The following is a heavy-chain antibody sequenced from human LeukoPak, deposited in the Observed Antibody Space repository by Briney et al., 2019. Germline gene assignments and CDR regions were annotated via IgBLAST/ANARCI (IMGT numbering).Heavy chain of an antibody. V-gene: IGHV3-23*01. CDR1: GFTLRSYG. J-gene: IGHJ4*02. CDR3: ARVRGEYYFDY. D-gene: IGHD3-10*01. Sequence: PGGSLRLSCAASGFTLRSYGMSWVRQAPGKGLEWVSSISNSGGSTYYAGSVKGRFTISRDNSKSTVYLQMNSLRAEDTAVYYCARVRGEYYFDYWGQGTLVTVS. CDR2: ISNSGGST.